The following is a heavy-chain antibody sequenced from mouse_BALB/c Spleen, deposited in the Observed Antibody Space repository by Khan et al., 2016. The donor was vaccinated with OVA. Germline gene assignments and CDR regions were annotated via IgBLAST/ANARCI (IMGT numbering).Heavy chain of an antibody. CDR2: KWGGGST. V-gene: IGHV2-6-5*01. Sequence: VQLQESGPGLVAPSQSLSITCTVSGFSLTDDGVSWIRQPPGKGREGLGAKWGGGSTYYSTVLKSRLSISKDDSKSPVILQMNSLQIDDTAMYYCAREDYGSSSFAYWGQGTTLTVSS. CDR1: GFSLTDDG. J-gene: IGHJ2*01. D-gene: IGHD1-1*01. CDR3: AREDYGSSSFAY.